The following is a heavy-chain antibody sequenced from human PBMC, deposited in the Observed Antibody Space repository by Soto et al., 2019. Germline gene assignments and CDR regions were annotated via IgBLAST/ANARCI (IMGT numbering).Heavy chain of an antibody. CDR3: AKFFVETGSNSGWPWSFHY. CDR1: GFTFSNYA. Sequence: EVQLLESGGGLVQPGRSLRLSCAASGFTFSNYAMSWVRQAPGQGLDWVSAISGSGGTTYYADSVKGRFTISRDNSKNPLFPQMNSLRAEDAAVYYCAKFFVETGSNSGWPWSFHYWCQGNLVSVSS. D-gene: IGHD6-25*01. CDR2: ISGSGGTT. V-gene: IGHV3-23*01. J-gene: IGHJ4*02.